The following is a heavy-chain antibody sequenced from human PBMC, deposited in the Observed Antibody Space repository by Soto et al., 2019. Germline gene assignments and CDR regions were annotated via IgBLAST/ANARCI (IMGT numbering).Heavy chain of an antibody. CDR3: ARALYSSGWEFDY. V-gene: IGHV1-69*02. CDR2: IIPILGIA. Sequence: ASVKVSCKASGGTFSSYTISWVRQAPGQGLEWMGRIIPILGIANYAQKFQGRVTITADKSTSTAYMELSSLRSEDTAVYYCARALYSSGWEFDYWGQGTLVTVSS. CDR1: GGTFSSYT. J-gene: IGHJ4*02. D-gene: IGHD6-19*01.